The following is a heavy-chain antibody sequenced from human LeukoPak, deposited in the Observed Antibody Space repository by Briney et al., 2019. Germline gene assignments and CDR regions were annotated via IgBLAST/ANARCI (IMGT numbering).Heavy chain of an antibody. CDR3: AKRSASDRGNFDY. D-gene: IGHD3-22*01. Sequence: PGGSLRLSCAGTGFIFSSYAMSWVRQAPGKGLEWVSAITASASVTYYADSVKGRFTISRDNSKNTLYLQMNSLRAEDTAVYYCAKRSASDRGNFDYWGQGTLVTVSS. J-gene: IGHJ4*02. CDR1: GFIFSSYA. V-gene: IGHV3-23*01. CDR2: ITASASVT.